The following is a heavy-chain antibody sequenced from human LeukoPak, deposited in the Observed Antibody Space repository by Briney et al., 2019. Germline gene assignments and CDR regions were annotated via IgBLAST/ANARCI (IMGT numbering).Heavy chain of an antibody. D-gene: IGHD2-2*01. Sequence: GGSLRLSCAASGFTFSIYGMHWVRQAPGKGLEWVAFIQYDETNIHYADSVKGRFTISRDNSKNTLYLQMNSLRAEDTAVYYCAKDFTLVVVPAAGMGALGDIWGQGTMVTVPS. CDR1: GFTFSIYG. CDR2: IQYDETNI. J-gene: IGHJ3*02. V-gene: IGHV3-30*02. CDR3: AKDFTLVVVPAAGMGALGDI.